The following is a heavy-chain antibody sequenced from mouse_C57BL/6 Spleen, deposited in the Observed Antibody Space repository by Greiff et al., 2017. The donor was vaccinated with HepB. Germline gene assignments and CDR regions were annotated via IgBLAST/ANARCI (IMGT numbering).Heavy chain of an antibody. CDR2: IDPETGGT. V-gene: IGHV1-15*01. CDR1: GYTFTDYE. J-gene: IGHJ2*01. CDR3: TRELTTFDY. Sequence: QVQLQQSGAELVRPGASVTLSCKASGYTFTDYEMHWVKQTPVHGLEWIGAIDPETGGTAYNQKFKGKAILTADKSSSTAYMELRSLTSEDSAVYYCTRELTTFDYWGQGTTLTVSS. D-gene: IGHD1-1*01.